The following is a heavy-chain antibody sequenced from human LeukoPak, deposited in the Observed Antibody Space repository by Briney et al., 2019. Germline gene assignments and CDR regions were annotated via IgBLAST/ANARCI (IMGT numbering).Heavy chain of an antibody. CDR1: GFTFSSYA. CDR3: AKERRGYCSSTSCYPTDY. D-gene: IGHD2-2*01. CDR2: ISGSGGST. Sequence: GGSLRLSCAASGFTFSSYAMSWVRQAPGKGLEWVSAISGSGGSTYYADSVKGRFTISRGNSKNTLYLQMNSLRAEDTAVYYCAKERRGYCSSTSCYPTDYWGQGTLVTVSS. V-gene: IGHV3-23*01. J-gene: IGHJ4*02.